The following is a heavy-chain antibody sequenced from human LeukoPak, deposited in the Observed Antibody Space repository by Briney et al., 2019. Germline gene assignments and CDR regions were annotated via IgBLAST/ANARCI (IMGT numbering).Heavy chain of an antibody. CDR2: INHSGSGT. V-gene: IGHV3-23*01. CDR1: GITFSTYA. J-gene: IGHJ5*02. D-gene: IGHD6-19*01. Sequence: PGGSLRLSCAASGITFSTYAMTWVRQAPGKGLEWGLSINHSGSGTFYADSVKGRFTISRDNSKDTLYLQMNSLRVEDTAVYYCAKEEYDSGWYKWFGPWGQGTLVTVSS. CDR3: AKEEYDSGWYKWFGP.